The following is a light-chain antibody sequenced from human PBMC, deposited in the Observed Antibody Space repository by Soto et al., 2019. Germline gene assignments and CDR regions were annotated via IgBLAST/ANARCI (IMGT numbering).Light chain of an antibody. CDR2: EVT. CDR3: SSHTGSSNFYV. V-gene: IGLV2-8*01. Sequence: HSVLTQPPSASGSPLQSVTISCTGTSSDVGGYNYVSWYQQEPGKAPKLMIYEVTKRPSGVPDRFSGSKSGNTASLTVSGLQAEDEADYYCSSHTGSSNFYVFGTGTKVTVL. J-gene: IGLJ1*01. CDR1: SSDVGGYNY.